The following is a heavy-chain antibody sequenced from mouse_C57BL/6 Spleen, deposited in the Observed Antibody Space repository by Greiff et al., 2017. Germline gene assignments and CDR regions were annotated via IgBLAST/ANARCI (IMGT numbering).Heavy chain of an antibody. CDR1: GFTFSDYG. V-gene: IGHV5-17*01. J-gene: IGHJ4*01. D-gene: IGHD1-3*01. CDR2: ISSGSSTI. Sequence: DVKLVESGGGLVKPGGSLKLSCAASGFTFSDYGMHWVRQAPEKGLEWVAYISSGSSTIYYADTVKGRFTISRDNAKNTLFLQMTSLRSEDTAMYYCARKKWGDLKNAMDYWGQGTSVTVSS. CDR3: ARKKWGDLKNAMDY.